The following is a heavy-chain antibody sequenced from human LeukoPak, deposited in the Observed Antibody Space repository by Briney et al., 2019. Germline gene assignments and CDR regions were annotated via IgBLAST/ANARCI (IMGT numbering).Heavy chain of an antibody. Sequence: SQTLSLTCAISGDSVSSNSAAWNWIRQSPSRGLEWLGRTYYRSKWYNDYAVSVKSRITINPDTSKNQFSLQLNSVTPEDTAVYYCASTYGSGRRTRFDYWGQGTLVTVSS. CDR1: GDSVSSNSAA. V-gene: IGHV6-1*01. D-gene: IGHD3-10*01. J-gene: IGHJ4*02. CDR3: ASTYGSGRRTRFDY. CDR2: TYYRSKWYN.